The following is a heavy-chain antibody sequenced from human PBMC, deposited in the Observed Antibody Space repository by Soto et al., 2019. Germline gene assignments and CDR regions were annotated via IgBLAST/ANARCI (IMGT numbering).Heavy chain of an antibody. V-gene: IGHV4-4*02. CDR2: VYHSGST. D-gene: IGHD2-2*01. Sequence: QVYLHQSGAGLVNPSGTLSLTCAVSGDSISRTHWWTWVRQTPGKGLEWIGEVYHSGSTSYNPALEIRFTISVDKSNNPCSLELPSVTAAVTAVYFCATLPPRLVLKVPPIPTWGQGNLVSVSS. CDR3: ATLPPRLVLKVPPIPT. J-gene: IGHJ5*02. CDR1: GDSISRTHW.